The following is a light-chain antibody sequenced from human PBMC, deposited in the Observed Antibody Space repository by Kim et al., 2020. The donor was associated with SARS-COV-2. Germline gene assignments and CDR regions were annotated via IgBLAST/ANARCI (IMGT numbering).Light chain of an antibody. CDR1: QSVSSSY. V-gene: IGKV3-20*01. J-gene: IGKJ4*01. CDR3: QQYGSPLT. Sequence: LSPGERATLSCRASQSVSSSYLAWYQQKPGQAPRLLIYGASSRATDIPDRFSGSGSGTDFTLTISRLEPEDFAVYYCQQYGSPLTFGGGTKVDIK. CDR2: GAS.